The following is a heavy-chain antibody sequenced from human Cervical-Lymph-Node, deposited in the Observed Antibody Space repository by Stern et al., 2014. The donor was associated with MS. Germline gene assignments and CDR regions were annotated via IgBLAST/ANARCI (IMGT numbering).Heavy chain of an antibody. CDR2: ISYDGSKK. J-gene: IGHJ4*02. CDR3: AKDPSYGDYGAAFDY. V-gene: IGHV3-30*18. D-gene: IGHD4-17*01. CDR1: GFTISNYG. Sequence: VQLVESGGGVVQPGRALRLSCAASGFTISNYGMHWVRQAPGTGLEWVAVISYDGSKKYYADSVKGRFTISRDISKNTLYLQMNSLRAEDTAVYFCAKDPSYGDYGAAFDYWGQGTLVTVSS.